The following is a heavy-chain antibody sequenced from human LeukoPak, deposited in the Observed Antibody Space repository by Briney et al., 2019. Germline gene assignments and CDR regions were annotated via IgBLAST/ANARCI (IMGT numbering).Heavy chain of an antibody. J-gene: IGHJ4*02. CDR1: GFTFSSNA. CDR2: ISGSGSST. CDR3: AKPRSPGDGALLYYFDY. V-gene: IGHV3-23*01. Sequence: PGGSLRLSCAASGFTFSSNAMTWVRQAPGKGLEWGSAISGSGSSTYYADSVKGRFTISRNNSKNTLYLQMNSLKAEDTALYYCAKPRSPGDGALLYYFDYWGQGTLVTVSS. D-gene: IGHD3-16*01.